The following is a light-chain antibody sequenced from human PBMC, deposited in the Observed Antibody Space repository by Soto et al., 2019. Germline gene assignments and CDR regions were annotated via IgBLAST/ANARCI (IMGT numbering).Light chain of an antibody. Sequence: DIQMTQSPSSLSASVGDRVTITCRASQSISSYLNWYQQKPGKAPKILIYAESSLQSGVPSRFSGSGSVTDFTLTISSLQPEDFATCYCQQSYRTPTWTFGQGTKVEIK. J-gene: IGKJ1*01. V-gene: IGKV1-39*01. CDR1: QSISSY. CDR3: QQSYRTPTWT. CDR2: AES.